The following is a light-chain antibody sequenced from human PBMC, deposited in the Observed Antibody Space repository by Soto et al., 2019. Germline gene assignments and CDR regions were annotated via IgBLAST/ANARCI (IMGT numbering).Light chain of an antibody. Sequence: QSALTQPASVSGSPGQSITISCTGTSSDVGGYNYVSWYQQHPGKAPKLMIYDVSNRPSGVSNRFSGSKSGNTASLTISGLRAEEEADYYCSSYTSSSTPHVVFGGGTKLTVL. CDR1: SSDVGGYNY. CDR2: DVS. J-gene: IGLJ2*01. V-gene: IGLV2-14*01. CDR3: SSYTSSSTPHVV.